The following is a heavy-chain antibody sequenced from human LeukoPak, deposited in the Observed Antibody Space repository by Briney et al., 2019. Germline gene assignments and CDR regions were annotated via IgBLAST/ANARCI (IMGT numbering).Heavy chain of an antibody. D-gene: IGHD1-26*01. CDR3: VKEATSHFYYSYYYMDV. J-gene: IGHJ6*03. Sequence: RASVKVSCKASGYTFTGYYMHWVRQAPGQGLEWMGWINPNSGGTNYAQKFQGRVTMTRDTSISTAYMELSRLRSDDTAVYYCVKEATSHFYYSYYYMDVWGKGTTVTVSS. CDR2: INPNSGGT. V-gene: IGHV1-2*02. CDR1: GYTFTGYY.